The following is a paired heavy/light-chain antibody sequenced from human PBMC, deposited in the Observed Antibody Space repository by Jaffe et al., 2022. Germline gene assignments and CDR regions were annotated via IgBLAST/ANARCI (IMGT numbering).Light chain of an antibody. CDR1: QSVGRN. Sequence: EIVMTQSPATLSMSPGERATLSCRASQSVGRNLVWYQQKPGQAPRLLIYGASVRATGIPARFTGSGSGTECTLTISSLQSEDFAVYYCQQYDQWPYTFGQGTRLEIK. CDR3: QQYDQWPYT. CDR2: GAS. J-gene: IGKJ2*01. V-gene: IGKV3-15*01.
Heavy chain of an antibody. CDR2: IGDNT. V-gene: IGHV3-23*01. CDR1: GFTFGDIP. J-gene: IGHJ3*01. D-gene: IGHD6-19*01. CDR3: ARRIKVSGTGAFDL. Sequence: DVRLLESGGGLVQPGGSLRLSCAASGFTFGDIPMNWVRQAPGKGLEWVSTIGDNTYYSDSVMGRFTISRDNSKNTLYLQMDSLRADDTAMYYCARRIKVSGTGAFDLWGQGTTVTVSS.